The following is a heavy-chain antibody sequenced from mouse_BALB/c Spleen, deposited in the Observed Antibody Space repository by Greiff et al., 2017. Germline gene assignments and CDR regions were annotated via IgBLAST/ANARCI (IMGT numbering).Heavy chain of an antibody. D-gene: IGHD1-1*01. CDR3: ARDGDYYGSSYYDY. V-gene: IGHV2-9*02. Sequence: VKLVEPGPGLVAPSQSMSITCTVSGFSLTSYGVHWVRQPPGKGLEWLGVRWSGGSTNYNSALMSRLSISKDNSNSQVFLKMNRLQTDDTAMYYCARDGDYYGSSYYDYWGQGTTRAVSS. J-gene: IGHJ2*01. CDR2: RWSGGST. CDR1: GFSLTSYG.